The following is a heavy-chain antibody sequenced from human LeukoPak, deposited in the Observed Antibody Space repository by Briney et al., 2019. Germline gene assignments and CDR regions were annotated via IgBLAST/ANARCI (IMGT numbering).Heavy chain of an antibody. D-gene: IGHD3-3*01. CDR2: IYYSGST. CDR1: GGSISSGGYY. V-gene: IGHV4-31*03. Sequence: ASETLSLTCTVSGGSISSGGYYWSWIRQHPGKGLEWIGYIYYSGSTYYNPSLKSRITISVDTSKNQFSLKLSSVTAADTAVYYCARGPYYDFWSGKRFPNYLDYWGQGTLVTVSS. J-gene: IGHJ4*02. CDR3: ARGPYYDFWSGKRFPNYLDY.